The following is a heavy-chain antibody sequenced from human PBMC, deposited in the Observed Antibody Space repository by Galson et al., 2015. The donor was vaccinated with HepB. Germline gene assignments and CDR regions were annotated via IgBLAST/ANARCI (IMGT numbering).Heavy chain of an antibody. CDR2: IYHSGST. CDR1: GGSISSSNW. Sequence: SETLSLTCAVSGGSISSSNWWSWVRQPPGKGLEWIGEIYHSGSTNYTPSLKSRVTTSVDKSKNHFSLKLSSVTAADAAVYYCARVEIAAALDYWGQGTLVTVSS. D-gene: IGHD6-13*01. V-gene: IGHV4-4*02. CDR3: ARVEIAAALDY. J-gene: IGHJ4*02.